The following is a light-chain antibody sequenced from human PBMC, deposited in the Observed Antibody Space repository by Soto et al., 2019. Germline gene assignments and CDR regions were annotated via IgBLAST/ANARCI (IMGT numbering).Light chain of an antibody. J-gene: IGLJ2*01. V-gene: IGLV2-8*01. CDR3: SSYAGSNNPPVV. Sequence: QSALTQPPSASGSPGQSVTISCTGTSSDVGGYNYVSWYQQHPGKAPKLMIYEVSKRPSGVPDRFSGSKSGNTASLTVSGLQAEDEADYYCSSYAGSNNPPVVFGGGTKLTVL. CDR1: SSDVGGYNY. CDR2: EVS.